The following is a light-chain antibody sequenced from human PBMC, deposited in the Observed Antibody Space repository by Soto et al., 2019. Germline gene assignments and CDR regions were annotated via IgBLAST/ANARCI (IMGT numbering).Light chain of an antibody. CDR1: QSISTY. CDR2: AAS. Sequence: DMRLTQSPSPLSASVGDRVAFACQAIQSISTYLNWYQQKPGKAPEVLIYAASSLQSGVPSRFSGSGSGTDFTLTISSLQPEDSATYFSPLSYRTPIPFGQGTRL. CDR3: PLSYRTPIP. V-gene: IGKV1-39*01. J-gene: IGKJ5*01.